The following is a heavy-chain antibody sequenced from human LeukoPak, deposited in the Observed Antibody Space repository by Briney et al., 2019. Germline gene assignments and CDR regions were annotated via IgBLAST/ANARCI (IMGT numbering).Heavy chain of an antibody. D-gene: IGHD6-13*01. CDR1: GFTFSSYS. Sequence: GGSLRLSCAASGFTFSSYSMNWVRQAPGKGLEWVSSISSSSSYIYYADSVKGRFTISRDNSKNTLYLQMNSLRAEDTAVYYCARDSSSWYENWFDPWGQGTLVTVSS. J-gene: IGHJ5*02. CDR3: ARDSSSWYENWFDP. V-gene: IGHV3-21*01. CDR2: ISSSSSYI.